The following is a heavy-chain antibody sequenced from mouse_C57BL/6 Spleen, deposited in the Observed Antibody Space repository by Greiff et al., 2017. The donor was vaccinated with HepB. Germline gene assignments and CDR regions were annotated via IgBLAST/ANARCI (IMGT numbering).Heavy chain of an antibody. V-gene: IGHV5-17*01. CDR3: ARGRGAQARGAKDY. Sequence: EVQVVESGGGLVKPGGSLKLSCAVSGFTFSDYGMHWVRQAPEKGLEWVAYISSGSSTIYYAATEKGRFIITRDNAKNTLFLQMTSLRSEDTAMYYCARGRGAQARGAKDYWGQGTSVTVSS. D-gene: IGHD3-2*02. J-gene: IGHJ4*01. CDR1: GFTFSDYG. CDR2: ISSGSSTI.